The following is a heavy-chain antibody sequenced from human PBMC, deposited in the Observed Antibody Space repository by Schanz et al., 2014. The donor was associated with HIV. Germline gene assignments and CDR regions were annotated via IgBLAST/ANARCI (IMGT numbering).Heavy chain of an antibody. CDR2: ITNSGNRM. CDR3: ARDGGEV. J-gene: IGHJ6*02. V-gene: IGHV3-11*04. CDR1: GFSLGDYY. Sequence: QEQLVESGGGSVKPGGSLGLSCAASGFSLGDYYMRRIRQAPGKGLEWISYITNSGNRMNYADSVKGRFTTSRDNAKNSLFLQMESLRAEDTAVYYCARDGGEVWGQGTTVTVSS. D-gene: IGHD3-16*01.